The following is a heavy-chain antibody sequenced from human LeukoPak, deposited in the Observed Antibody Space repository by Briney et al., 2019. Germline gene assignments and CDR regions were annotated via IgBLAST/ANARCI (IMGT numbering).Heavy chain of an antibody. CDR3: ARDQLPFFYDSSGYDAFDI. CDR1: GYTFTGYY. CDR2: INPNSGGT. D-gene: IGHD3-22*01. J-gene: IGHJ3*02. Sequence: ASVKVSCKASGYTFTGYYMHWVRQAPGQGLEWMGWINPNSGGTNYAQKFQGRVTMTRDTSISTAYMELSRLRSEDTAVYYCARDQLPFFYDSSGYDAFDIWGQGTMVTVSS. V-gene: IGHV1-2*02.